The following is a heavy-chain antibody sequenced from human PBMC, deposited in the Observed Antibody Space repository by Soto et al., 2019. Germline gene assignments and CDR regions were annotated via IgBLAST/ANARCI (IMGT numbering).Heavy chain of an antibody. D-gene: IGHD2-15*01. CDR2: INPIMDLV. CDR1: GDSFNNYA. Sequence: VQLVQSETEVRKPGSSVKLSCKTSGDSFNNYAISWVRQAPGQGLEWMGGINPIMDLVKYAEKFHCRFTNTATDSTGTAYVEVTSLRSEDTATDDSATAAESTPGGRLDVWGLGTTDFGSS. J-gene: IGHJ6*02. CDR3: ATAAESTPGGRLDV. V-gene: IGHV1-69*01.